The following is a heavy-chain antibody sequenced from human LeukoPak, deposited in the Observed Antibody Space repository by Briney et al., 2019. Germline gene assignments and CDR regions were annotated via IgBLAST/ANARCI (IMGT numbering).Heavy chain of an antibody. Sequence: SETLSLTCTVSGGSISSGVYYWGWIRQPPGKGLEWIGSIYYSGTTYYNPSLKSRVTISVDTSKSQFSLKLTSVTAADTAVYYCARDRNGEGFDYWGQGTLVTVSS. CDR3: ARDRNGEGFDY. J-gene: IGHJ4*02. D-gene: IGHD7-27*01. CDR2: IYYSGTT. V-gene: IGHV4-39*07. CDR1: GGSISSGVYY.